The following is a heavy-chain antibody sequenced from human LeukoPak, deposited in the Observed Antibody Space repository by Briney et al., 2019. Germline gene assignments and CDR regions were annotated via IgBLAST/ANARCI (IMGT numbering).Heavy chain of an antibody. CDR3: AKDGSYGEYFQH. D-gene: IGHD4-17*01. CDR2: INPSGGST. J-gene: IGHJ1*01. CDR1: GFSFSGYA. V-gene: IGHV3-23*01. Sequence: GGSLRLSCAASGFSFSGYAMSWVRQVPGKGLEWVSVINPSGGSTYYADSVKGRFTISRDNSKNTLYLQVDSLRAEDTAVYYCAKDGSYGEYFQHWGQGTLVTVSS.